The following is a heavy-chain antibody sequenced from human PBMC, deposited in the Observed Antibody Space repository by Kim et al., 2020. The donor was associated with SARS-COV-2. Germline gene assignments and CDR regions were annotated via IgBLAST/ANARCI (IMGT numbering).Heavy chain of an antibody. V-gene: IGHV4-59*01. CDR2: IYYSGST. Sequence: SETLSLTCTVSGGSISSYYWSWIRQPPGKGLEWIGYIYYSGSTNHNPSLKSRATISVDTSKNQFSLKLSSVTAADTAVYYCARVAYYYGSGRGRAFDYWGQGTLVTVSS. J-gene: IGHJ4*02. D-gene: IGHD3-10*01. CDR1: GGSISSYY. CDR3: ARVAYYYGSGRGRAFDY.